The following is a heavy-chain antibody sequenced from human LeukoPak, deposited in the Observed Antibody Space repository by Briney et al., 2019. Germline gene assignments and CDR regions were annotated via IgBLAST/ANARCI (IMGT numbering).Heavy chain of an antibody. D-gene: IGHD3-3*01. V-gene: IGHV4-59*12. J-gene: IGHJ4*02. CDR3: ARLTPLEGFDY. CDR1: GGSISSYY. CDR2: IYYSGST. Sequence: SETLSLTCTVSGGSISSYYWSWIRQPPGKGLEGIGYIYYSGSTNYNPSLKSRVTISVDTSKNQFSPKLRSVTAADTAVYYCARLTPLEGFDYWGQGTLVTVSS.